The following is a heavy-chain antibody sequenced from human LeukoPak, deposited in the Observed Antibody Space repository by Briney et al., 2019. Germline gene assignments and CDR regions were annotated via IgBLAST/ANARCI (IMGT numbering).Heavy chain of an antibody. V-gene: IGHV3-21*01. CDR1: GFTFSSYS. CDR3: ARETLRWNAFDI. Sequence: GGSLRLSCAASGFTFSSYSMNWVRQAPGKGLEWVSSISSSSSYIYYADSVKGRFTISRDNAENSLYLQMNSLRVEDTAVYYCARETLRWNAFDIWGQGTMVTVSS. CDR2: ISSSSSYI. D-gene: IGHD4-23*01. J-gene: IGHJ3*02.